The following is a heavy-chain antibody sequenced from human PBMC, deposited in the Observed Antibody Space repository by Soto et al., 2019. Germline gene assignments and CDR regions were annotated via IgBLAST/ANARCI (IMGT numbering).Heavy chain of an antibody. CDR2: FNPEDGET. V-gene: IGHV1-24*01. CDR3: TTPTGDTDDPYGRDV. J-gene: IGHJ6*02. Sequence: QVQLVQSGAEVKKPGASVKVACKVSGYTLTDLSMHWVRQAPGKGPASMGRFNPEDGETIYAQNVQGRVTMTAETSSETAYMEVSRLRFEDAAVYYSTTPTGDTDDPYGRDVWGPGTTVTVSS. CDR1: GYTLTDLS. D-gene: IGHD1-1*01.